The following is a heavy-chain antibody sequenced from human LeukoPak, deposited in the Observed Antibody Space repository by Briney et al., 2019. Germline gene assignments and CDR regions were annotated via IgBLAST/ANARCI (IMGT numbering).Heavy chain of an antibody. CDR2: INTNTGNP. CDR3: ARVYYEILTGYPRYGMDV. J-gene: IGHJ6*02. CDR1: GYTFTSYG. D-gene: IGHD3-9*01. Sequence: ASVKVSCKASGYTFTSYGISWVRQAPGQGLEWMGWINTNTGNPTYAQGFTGRFVFSLDTSVSTAYLQISSLKADDTAVYYCARVYYEILTGYPRYGMDVWGQGTTVTVSS. V-gene: IGHV7-4-1*02.